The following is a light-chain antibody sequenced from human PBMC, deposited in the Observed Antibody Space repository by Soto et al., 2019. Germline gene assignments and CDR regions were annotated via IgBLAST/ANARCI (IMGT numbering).Light chain of an antibody. CDR2: GAS. CDR1: QSVSSN. J-gene: IGKJ5*01. V-gene: IGKV3-15*01. CDR3: QQYNNWPLT. Sequence: EIVMTQSPATLSVSPGERATLSCRASQSVSSNLAWYQQKPGQAPRLLIYGASTRATGIPARFSGSGSGTAFTLTISSLQSEDFAVYYCQQYNNWPLTFGQGTLLEIK.